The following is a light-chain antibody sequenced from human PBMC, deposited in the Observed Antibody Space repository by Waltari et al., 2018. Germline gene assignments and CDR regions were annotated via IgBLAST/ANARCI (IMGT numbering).Light chain of an antibody. CDR2: DAS. J-gene: IGKJ3*01. Sequence: EIALTQSPATLSLSPGEGATLSCRTSQSVSNYLAWYQQRPGQPPRLLIYDASLRATGIPAKFSGSGSGSDFTLTISSLEPEDFAVYYCQQRSSWPLTFGPGTTVEFK. CDR3: QQRSSWPLT. V-gene: IGKV3-11*01. CDR1: QSVSNY.